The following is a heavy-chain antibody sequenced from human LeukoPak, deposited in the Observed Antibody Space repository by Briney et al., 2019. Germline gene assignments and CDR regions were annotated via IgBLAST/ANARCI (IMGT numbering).Heavy chain of an antibody. CDR2: ISGSGGST. D-gene: IGHD1-26*01. V-gene: IGHV3-23*01. CDR1: GFTISSKY. J-gene: IGHJ4*02. Sequence: GGSLRLSCAASGFTISSKYMSWVRQAPGKGLEWVSAISGSGGSTYYADSVKGRFTISRDNSNNTLYLQMNSLRAEDTAVYYCAKDLIGSYLADYWGQGTLVAVSS. CDR3: AKDLIGSYLADY.